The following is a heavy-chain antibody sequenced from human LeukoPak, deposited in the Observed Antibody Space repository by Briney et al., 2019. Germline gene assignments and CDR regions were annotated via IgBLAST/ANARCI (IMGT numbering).Heavy chain of an antibody. CDR2: INQDGNDK. D-gene: IGHD2-21*01. Sequence: GGSLRLSCAASGFTFSNYWMTWVRQAPGKGLEWVANINQDGNDKYYVDSVKGRFAISRDNTKRSLFLQMNSLRAEDTAVYYCAVTRTRGDHWGQGTLVTVSS. J-gene: IGHJ4*02. CDR3: AVTRTRGDH. CDR1: GFTFSNYW. V-gene: IGHV3-7*03.